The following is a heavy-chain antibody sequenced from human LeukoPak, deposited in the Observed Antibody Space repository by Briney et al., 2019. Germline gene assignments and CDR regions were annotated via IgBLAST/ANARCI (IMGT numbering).Heavy chain of an antibody. D-gene: IGHD2-2*01. Sequence: SETLSVTCPVSGGSISSGGYYWSWIRQHPGKGLEWIGYIYYSGSTYYNPSLKSRVTISVDTSKNQFSLKLSSVTAADTAVYYCASGSIDIVVVPALDYWGQGTLVTVSS. CDR1: GGSISSGGYY. V-gene: IGHV4-31*03. J-gene: IGHJ4*02. CDR2: IYYSGST. CDR3: ASGSIDIVVVPALDY.